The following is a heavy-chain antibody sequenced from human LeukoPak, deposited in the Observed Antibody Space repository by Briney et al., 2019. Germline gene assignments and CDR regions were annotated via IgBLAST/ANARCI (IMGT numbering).Heavy chain of an antibody. V-gene: IGHV4-31*03. D-gene: IGHD6-13*01. CDR3: AREAAAAGTGAFDI. CDR1: GGSISSGGYY. CDR2: IYYSGST. Sequence: PSQTLSLTCIVSGGSISSGGYYWSWIRQHPGKGLEWIGYIYYSGSTYYNPSLKSRVTISVDTSKNQFSLKLSSVTAADTAVYYCAREAAAAGTGAFDIWGQGTMVTVSS. J-gene: IGHJ3*02.